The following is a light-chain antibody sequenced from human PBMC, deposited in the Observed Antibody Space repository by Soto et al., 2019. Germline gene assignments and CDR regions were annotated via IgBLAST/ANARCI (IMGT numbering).Light chain of an antibody. CDR3: HQYNCYWT. V-gene: IGKV1-5*03. J-gene: IGKJ1*01. CDR1: QSIGSW. Sequence: QRTQNSSTLSASVGDRVTITFRASQSIGSWLAWYQQKPGKAPKLLIYKTSILENGVPSRFSGGGSGTEFTLSISSLQPDDFSAYYCHQYNCYWTFGQGTK. CDR2: KTS.